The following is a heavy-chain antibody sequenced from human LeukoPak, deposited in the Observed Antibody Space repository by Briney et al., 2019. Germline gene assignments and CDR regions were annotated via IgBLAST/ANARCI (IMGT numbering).Heavy chain of an antibody. J-gene: IGHJ4*02. CDR1: GFTFSSYW. D-gene: IGHD4/OR15-4a*01. Sequence: GGSLRLSCAASGFTFSSYWMSWVRQAPGKGLEWVAFIRYDGSNKYYADSVKGRFTISRDNSKNTLYLRMNSLRAEDTAVYYCARRAGAYSHPYDYWGQGTLVTVSS. CDR3: ARRAGAYSHPYDY. CDR2: IRYDGSNK. V-gene: IGHV3-30*02.